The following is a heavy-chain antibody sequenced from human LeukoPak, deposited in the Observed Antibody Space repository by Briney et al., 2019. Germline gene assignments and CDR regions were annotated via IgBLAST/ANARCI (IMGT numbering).Heavy chain of an antibody. CDR3: ATRGYSSEY. Sequence: GGSLRLSCAASGFTFSSHAMGWVRQAPGKGLEWVSSITGSGGSTYYGDSVKGRFTISRHNSKNTLYLQMNSLRAEDTAVYYCATRGYSSEYWGQGTLVTVSS. CDR2: ITGSGGST. J-gene: IGHJ4*02. V-gene: IGHV3-23*01. D-gene: IGHD5-18*01. CDR1: GFTFSSHA.